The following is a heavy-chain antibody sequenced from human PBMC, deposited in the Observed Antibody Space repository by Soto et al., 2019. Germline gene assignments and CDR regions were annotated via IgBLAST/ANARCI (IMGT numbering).Heavy chain of an antibody. J-gene: IGHJ3*02. CDR1: GFTFSSYA. Sequence: GGSLRLSCAASGFTFSSYAMSWVRQAPGKGLEWVSAISGSGGSTYYADSVKGRFTISRDNSKNTLYLQMNSLRAEDTAVYYCAKDRTGYYDSSGYYPDAFDIWGQGTMVTVSS. CDR2: ISGSGGST. CDR3: AKDRTGYYDSSGYYPDAFDI. D-gene: IGHD3-22*01. V-gene: IGHV3-23*01.